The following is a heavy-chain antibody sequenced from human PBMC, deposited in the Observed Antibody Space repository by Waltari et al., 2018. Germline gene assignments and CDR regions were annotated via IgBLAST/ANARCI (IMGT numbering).Heavy chain of an antibody. J-gene: IGHJ3*02. CDR3: ARTWSLNAFDI. V-gene: IGHV2-70*04. CDR1: GFSLSTSGMR. D-gene: IGHD2-8*01. CDR2: IDWDDDK. Sequence: QVTLKESGPALVKPTQTLTLTCTFSGFSLSTSGMRVSWIRQPPGKALEWLARIDWDDDKFYSTALKTRLTISKDTSKNQVVLTMTNMDPVDTATYYCARTWSLNAFDIWGQGTMVTVSS.